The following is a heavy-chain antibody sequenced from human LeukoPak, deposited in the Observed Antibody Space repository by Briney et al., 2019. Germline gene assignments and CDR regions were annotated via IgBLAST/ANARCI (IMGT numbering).Heavy chain of an antibody. CDR3: ARDQDYYGSGSYGPDH. D-gene: IGHD3-10*01. V-gene: IGHV4-38-2*02. J-gene: IGHJ4*02. CDR2: IYHSGST. Sequence: PSETLSLTCTVFGYSITTGYYWGWIRQPPGKGLEWIGSIYHSGSTFYNPSLKSRVTISVDTSKNQFSLKLSSVTAADTATYYCARDQDYYGSGSYGPDHWGQGTQVTVSS. CDR1: GYSITTGYY.